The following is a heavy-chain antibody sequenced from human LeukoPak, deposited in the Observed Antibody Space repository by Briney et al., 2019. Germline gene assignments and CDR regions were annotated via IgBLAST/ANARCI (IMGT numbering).Heavy chain of an antibody. CDR2: ISYDGSNK. Sequence: GGSLRLSCAASGFTFSSYGMHWVRQAPGKGLEWVAVISYDGSNKYYADSVKGRFTISRDNSKNTLYLQMNSLRAEDTAVYYCAKGPPCGGDCYMNSYFDYWGQGTLVTVSS. V-gene: IGHV3-30*18. D-gene: IGHD2-21*02. CDR1: GFTFSSYG. J-gene: IGHJ4*02. CDR3: AKGPPCGGDCYMNSYFDY.